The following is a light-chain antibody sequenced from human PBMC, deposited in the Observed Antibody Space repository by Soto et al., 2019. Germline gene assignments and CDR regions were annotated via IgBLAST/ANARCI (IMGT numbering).Light chain of an antibody. CDR3: QQYNNWPPGA. CDR2: GAS. CDR1: QSVSSN. J-gene: IGKJ1*01. Sequence: EIVMTQSPATLSVSPGERATLSCRASQSVSSNLAWYQQMPGHAPRLLIYGASTRATGIPARFSGSGSGTEFTLTISSLQSEDFAVYYCQQYNNWPPGAFGQGTKVEIK. V-gene: IGKV3-15*01.